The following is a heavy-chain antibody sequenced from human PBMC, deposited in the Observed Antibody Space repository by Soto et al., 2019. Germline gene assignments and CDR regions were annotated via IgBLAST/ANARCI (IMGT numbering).Heavy chain of an antibody. Sequence: QVQLVQSGAEVKKPGSSVTVSCKASGGTFSSYTISWVRQAPGQGLEWMGGIIPIFGTANYAQKFQGRLTXTXXXSXXTAYMELSSLRSEDTAVYYCARGNHRWLQLWYFDLWGRGTLVTVSS. D-gene: IGHD5-12*01. CDR3: ARGNHRWLQLWYFDL. V-gene: IGHV1-69*05. CDR2: IIPIFGTA. CDR1: GGTFSSYT. J-gene: IGHJ2*01.